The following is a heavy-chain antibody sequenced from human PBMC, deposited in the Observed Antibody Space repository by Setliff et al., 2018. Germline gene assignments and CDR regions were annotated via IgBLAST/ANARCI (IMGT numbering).Heavy chain of an antibody. J-gene: IGHJ4*02. CDR3: ASLRATPVYYGDYVDS. V-gene: IGHV4-61*02. CDR2: IFLSVSI. CDR1: GGSIGRGSRY. Sequence: PSETLSLTCTVSGGSIGRGSRYWSWIRQPAGKGLEWIGRIFLSVSINYNPSLKSRVTISVDTSKNQFSLKLSSVAAADTAVYCCASLRATPVYYGDYVDSWGQGTLVTVSS. D-gene: IGHD4-17*01.